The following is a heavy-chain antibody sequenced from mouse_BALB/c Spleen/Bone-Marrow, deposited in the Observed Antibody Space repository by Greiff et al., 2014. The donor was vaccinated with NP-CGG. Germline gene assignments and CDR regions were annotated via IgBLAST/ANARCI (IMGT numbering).Heavy chain of an antibody. J-gene: IGHJ2*01. CDR1: GYAFTDYL. CDR3: ARYDGYFDY. CDR2: INPGSGST. D-gene: IGHD2-3*01. V-gene: IGHV1-54*01. Sequence: VQRVESGAELVRPGTSVKVSCKTSGYAFTDYLMEWLKQRPGQGLEWIGVINPGSGSTNYNEKFKDKATLTADKSSSTAYIQLSSLTSDDSAVYFCARYDGYFDYWGQGTTLTVSS.